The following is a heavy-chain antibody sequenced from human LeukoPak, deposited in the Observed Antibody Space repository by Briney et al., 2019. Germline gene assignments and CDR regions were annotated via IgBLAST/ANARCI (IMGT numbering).Heavy chain of an antibody. CDR3: ARGYCSSTSCSLLYYYYYGMDV. CDR2: IYYSGST. V-gene: IGHV4-31*03. J-gene: IGHJ6*02. Sequence: PSETLSLTCTVSGGSISSGGYYWSWIRQHPGKGLEWIGYIYYSGSTYYNPSFKSRVTISVDTSKNQFSLKLSSVTAADTAVYYCARGYCSSTSCSLLYYYYYGMDVWGQGTTVTVSS. D-gene: IGHD2-2*01. CDR1: GGSISSGGYY.